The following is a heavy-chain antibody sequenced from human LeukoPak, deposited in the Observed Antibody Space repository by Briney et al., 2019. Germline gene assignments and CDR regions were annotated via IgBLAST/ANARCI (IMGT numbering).Heavy chain of an antibody. V-gene: IGHV3-30*18. D-gene: IGHD5-12*01. CDR2: ISYDGSNK. CDR3: AKDRSRLRNDYYYGMDV. CDR1: GFTFSSYG. Sequence: GRSLRLSCAASGFTFSSYGMHWVRQAPGKGLEWVAVISYDGSNKYYADSVKGRFTISRDNSKNTLYLQMNSLRAEDTAVYYCAKDRSRLRNDYYYGMDVWGQGTTVTVSS. J-gene: IGHJ6*02.